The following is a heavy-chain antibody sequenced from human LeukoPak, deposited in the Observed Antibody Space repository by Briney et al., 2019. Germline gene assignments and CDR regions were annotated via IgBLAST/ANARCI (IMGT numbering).Heavy chain of an antibody. D-gene: IGHD2-2*01. CDR2: IKQDGSEK. CDR1: GFTFSDYY. V-gene: IGHV3-7*01. Sequence: GGSLRLSCAASGFTFSDYYMSWIRQAPGKGLEWVANIKQDGSEKYYVDSAKGRFTISRDNAENSLYLQMTSLRAEDTALYYCARARDFVVLWGQGTLVTVSS. J-gene: IGHJ4*02. CDR3: ARARDFVVL.